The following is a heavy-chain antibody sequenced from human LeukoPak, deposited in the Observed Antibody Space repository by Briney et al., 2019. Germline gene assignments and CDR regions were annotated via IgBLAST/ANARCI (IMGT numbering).Heavy chain of an antibody. J-gene: IGHJ4*02. V-gene: IGHV5-51*01. Sequence: PGESLKISCKGSGYSFTSYWIGWVRQMPGKGLEWMGIIYPGDSDTRYSPSFQGQVTISADKSISTAYLQWSSLKASDTAMYYCARQPTYYYGSGSYYADYWGQGTLVTVSS. CDR1: GYSFTSYW. CDR2: IYPGDSDT. D-gene: IGHD3-10*01. CDR3: ARQPTYYYGSGSYYADY.